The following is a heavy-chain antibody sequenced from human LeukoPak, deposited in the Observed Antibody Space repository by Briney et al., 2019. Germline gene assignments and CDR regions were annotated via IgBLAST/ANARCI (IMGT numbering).Heavy chain of an antibody. CDR1: GYSFTSYW. Sequence: GESLQISCKGSGYSFTSYWIGWVRQMPGKGLEWMGIIYPGDSDTRYSPSFQGQVTISADKSISTAYLQWSSLKASDTAMYYCARHRQIGVYSLDAFDIWGQGTMVTVSS. CDR2: IYPGDSDT. J-gene: IGHJ3*02. D-gene: IGHD6-13*01. V-gene: IGHV5-51*01. CDR3: ARHRQIGVYSLDAFDI.